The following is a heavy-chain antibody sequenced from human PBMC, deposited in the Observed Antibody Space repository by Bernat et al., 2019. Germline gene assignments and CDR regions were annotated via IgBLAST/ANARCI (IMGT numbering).Heavy chain of an antibody. V-gene: IGHV3-23*01. Sequence: EAQLLESGGGLVEPGGSLRLSCAASGFTFSLYAMAWVRQAPGKGLEWVSAISGSGITTYYADAVKGRFTVSRDNYRNTVYLEMSSLTAEDTALYYCAKDEESSGRDHDAFDIWGHGTMVTVSS. D-gene: IGHD6-19*01. J-gene: IGHJ3*02. CDR3: AKDEESSGRDHDAFDI. CDR2: ISGSGITT. CDR1: GFTFSLYA.